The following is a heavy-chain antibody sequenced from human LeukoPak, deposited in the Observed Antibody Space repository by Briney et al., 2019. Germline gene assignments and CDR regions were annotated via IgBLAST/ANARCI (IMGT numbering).Heavy chain of an antibody. D-gene: IGHD4-17*01. Sequence: SETLSLTCTVSGGSISSSSYYWGWIRQPPGKGLEWIGSIYYSGSTYYNPSLKSRVTISVDTSRNQFSLKLSSVTAADTAVYYCASDYGTVYNWFDPWGQGTLVTVSS. CDR2: IYYSGST. CDR1: GGSISSSSYY. J-gene: IGHJ5*02. V-gene: IGHV4-39*01. CDR3: ASDYGTVYNWFDP.